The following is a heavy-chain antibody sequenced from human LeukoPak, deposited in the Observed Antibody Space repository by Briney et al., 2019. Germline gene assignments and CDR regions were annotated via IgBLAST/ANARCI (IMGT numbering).Heavy chain of an antibody. D-gene: IGHD4-23*01. J-gene: IGHJ4*02. V-gene: IGHV1-69*13. Sequence: EASVNVSCKASGGTFSSYPFTWVRQAPGQGLEWMGEITPIFGAANYAQTFQGRVTITADESTSTVFMELSSLRSDDTAFYYCARNSRVASTSGLNYWGQGTLVTVSS. CDR1: GGTFSSYP. CDR2: ITPIFGAA. CDR3: ARNSRVASTSGLNY.